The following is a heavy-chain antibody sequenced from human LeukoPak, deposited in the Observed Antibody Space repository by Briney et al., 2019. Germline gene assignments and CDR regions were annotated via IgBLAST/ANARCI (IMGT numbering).Heavy chain of an antibody. CDR3: ARGRLVILEYGIGSDDYYYMDV. D-gene: IGHD6-19*01. J-gene: IGHJ6*03. Sequence: GASVKVSCKASGFTFTSYAMHWVRQAPGQRLEWMGWINAGNGNTKYSQEFQGRVTITRDTSASTAYMELSSLRSEDMAVYYCARGRLVILEYGIGSDDYYYMDVWGKGTTVTVSS. CDR2: INAGNGNT. CDR1: GFTFTSYA. V-gene: IGHV1-3*03.